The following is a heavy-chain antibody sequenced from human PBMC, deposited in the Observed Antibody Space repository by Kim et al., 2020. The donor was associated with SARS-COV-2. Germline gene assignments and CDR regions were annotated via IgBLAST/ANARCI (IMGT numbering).Heavy chain of an antibody. CDR1: GGSISSRNW. Sequence: SETLSLTCDVSGGSISSRNWWSWVRQPPGKGLEWIGEINLSGITNYNPSLKSRVTISLDRSKNQFSLKVSSVTAADTAVFYCATEGPSGTSSANAFDIWGQGTMVTVSS. J-gene: IGHJ3*02. CDR2: INLSGIT. CDR3: ATEGPSGTSSANAFDI. V-gene: IGHV4-4*02. D-gene: IGHD1-26*01.